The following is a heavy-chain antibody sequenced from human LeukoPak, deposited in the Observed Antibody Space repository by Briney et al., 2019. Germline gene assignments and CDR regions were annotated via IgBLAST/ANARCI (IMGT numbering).Heavy chain of an antibody. V-gene: IGHV4-39*01. CDR2: IYYSGST. CDR3: ARVVVAATNWFDP. J-gene: IGHJ5*02. Sequence: SETLSLTCSVSGGSISRSSHYGGWIRQPPGKGLEWIGSIYYSGSTFYNPSLKSRVTISIDTSKNQFSLKLSSVTAADTAVYYCARVVVAATNWFDPWGQGTLVTVSS. D-gene: IGHD2-15*01. CDR1: GGSISRSSHY.